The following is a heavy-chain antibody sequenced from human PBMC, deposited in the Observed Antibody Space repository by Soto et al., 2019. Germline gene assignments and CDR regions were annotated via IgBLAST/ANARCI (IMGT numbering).Heavy chain of an antibody. D-gene: IGHD6-19*01. V-gene: IGHV3-23*01. Sequence: PGGSLRLSCAASGFTFSSYNMNWVRQAPGKGLEWVSGIRGSGSPTYYADSVKGRFTISRDNSKNTLYLQVNSLRAEDTAVYYCAKSVETFYYGLDVWGQGTTVTVSS. J-gene: IGHJ6*02. CDR3: AKSVETFYYGLDV. CDR2: IRGSGSPT. CDR1: GFTFSSYN.